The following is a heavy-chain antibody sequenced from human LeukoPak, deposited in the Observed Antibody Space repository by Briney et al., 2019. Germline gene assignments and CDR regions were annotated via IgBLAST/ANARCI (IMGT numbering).Heavy chain of an antibody. V-gene: IGHV4-30-4*08. D-gene: IGHD1-14*01. J-gene: IGHJ6*02. CDR3: ARHANRVNYYGMDV. CDR2: ISYSGGT. Sequence: PSQTLSLTCTVSGGSINSDAYYWSWIRQHPGKGLEWIGYISYSGGTNYNPSLKSRVTISVDTSKNHFSLKLSSVTAADTAVYYCARHANRVNYYGMDVWGQGTTVTVSS. CDR1: GGSINSDAYY.